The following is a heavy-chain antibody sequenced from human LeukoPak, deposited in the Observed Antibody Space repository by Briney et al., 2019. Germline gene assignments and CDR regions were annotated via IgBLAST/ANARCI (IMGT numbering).Heavy chain of an antibody. CDR2: LYYTGIT. CDR3: ARVGYYDSSGYRGYYHYYYMDV. V-gene: IGHV4-39*01. Sequence: SETLSLTCTVSGGSFSSSSYYWGWIRQPPGKGLEWIGSLYYTGITYYNPSLKSRVTISVDTSKNQFSLKLSSVTAADTAVYYCARVGYYDSSGYRGYYHYYYMDVWGKGTTVTVSS. J-gene: IGHJ6*03. CDR1: GGSFSSSSYY. D-gene: IGHD3-22*01.